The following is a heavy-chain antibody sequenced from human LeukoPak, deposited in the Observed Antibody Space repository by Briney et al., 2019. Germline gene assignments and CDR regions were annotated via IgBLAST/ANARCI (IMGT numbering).Heavy chain of an antibody. V-gene: IGHV3-73*01. CDR3: TRYANTAMGNYYYYYMDV. CDR1: GFTFSGSA. D-gene: IGHD5-18*01. J-gene: IGHJ6*03. CDR2: IRSKANSYAT. Sequence: GGSLRLSCAASGFTFSGSAMHWVRQASGKGLEWVGRIRSKANSYATAYAASVKGRFTISRDDSKNTAYLQMNSLKTEDTAVYYCTRYANTAMGNYYYYYMDVWGKGTTVTVSS.